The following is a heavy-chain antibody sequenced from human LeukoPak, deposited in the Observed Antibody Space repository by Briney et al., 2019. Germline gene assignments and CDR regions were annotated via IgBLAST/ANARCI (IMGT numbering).Heavy chain of an antibody. CDR3: ASGYFDWLSTYYFDY. CDR2: IYPGDSDT. V-gene: IGHV5-51*01. D-gene: IGHD3-9*01. CDR1: GYSFTSYW. J-gene: IGHJ4*02. Sequence: GESLKISCKGSGYSFTSYWIGWVRQMPGKGLEWMGIIYPGDSDTRCSPSFQGQVTISADKSISTAYLQWSSLKASDTAMYYCASGYFDWLSTYYFDYWGQGTLVTVSS.